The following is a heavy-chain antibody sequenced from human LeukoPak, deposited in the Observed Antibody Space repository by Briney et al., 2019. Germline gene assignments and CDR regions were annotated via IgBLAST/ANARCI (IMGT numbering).Heavy chain of an antibody. V-gene: IGHV3-30*03. D-gene: IGHD5-18*01. Sequence: PGRSLRLSCAASGFTFSRYGMHWVRQAPGKGLEWVAVIYHDGSDKYYADSVKGRFAISRDNSKNTLYLQMNSLRPEDTAVYYCARVGGTAMSLDYWGQGTLVTVSS. J-gene: IGHJ4*02. CDR1: GFTFSRYG. CDR2: IYHDGSDK. CDR3: ARVGGTAMSLDY.